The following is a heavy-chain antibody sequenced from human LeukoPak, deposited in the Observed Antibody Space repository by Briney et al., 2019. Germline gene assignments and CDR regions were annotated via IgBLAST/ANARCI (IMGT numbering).Heavy chain of an antibody. CDR1: GGSINSSGYF. CDR2: IFYSGST. Sequence: SETLSLTCTVSGGSINSSGYFWSWIRQFPGKGLEWIGYIFYSGSTDYNPSLRSRVSISVDTSKNQFSLKLSSVTAADTAVYYCARGDYMDVWGKGTTVTVSS. J-gene: IGHJ6*03. CDR3: ARGDYMDV. V-gene: IGHV4-31*03.